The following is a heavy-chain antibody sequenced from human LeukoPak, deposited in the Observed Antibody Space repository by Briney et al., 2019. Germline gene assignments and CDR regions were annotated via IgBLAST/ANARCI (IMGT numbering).Heavy chain of an antibody. CDR1: GFTFSSYS. D-gene: IGHD6-13*01. Sequence: PGGSLRLSCAASGFTFSSYSMNWVRQAPGKGLEWVSSISSSSSYIYYADSVKGRFTISRDNDKNSLYLKMNSLRGEDTAVYYCERDEAAAVNYYYYGMDVWGQGTTVSVSS. J-gene: IGHJ6*02. CDR3: ERDEAAAVNYYYYGMDV. CDR2: ISSSSSYI. V-gene: IGHV3-21*01.